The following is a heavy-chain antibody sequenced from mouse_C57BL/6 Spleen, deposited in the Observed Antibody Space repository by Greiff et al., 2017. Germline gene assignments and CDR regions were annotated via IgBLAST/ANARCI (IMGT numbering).Heavy chain of an antibody. CDR2: IYPRSGNT. Sequence: VKVVESGAELARPGASVKLSCKASGYTFTSYGISWVKQRTGQGLEWIGEIYPRSGNTYYNEKFKGKATLTADKSSSTAYMELRSLTSEDSAVYFCARSYDGYNYFDYWGQGTTLTVSS. V-gene: IGHV1-81*01. D-gene: IGHD2-3*01. CDR1: GYTFTSYG. CDR3: ARSYDGYNYFDY. J-gene: IGHJ2*01.